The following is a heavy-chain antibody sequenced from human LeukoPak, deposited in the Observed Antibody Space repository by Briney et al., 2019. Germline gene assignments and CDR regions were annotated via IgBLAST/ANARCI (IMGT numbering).Heavy chain of an antibody. V-gene: IGHV4-59*11. CDR3: ARGRRSDY. Sequence: SETLSLTCTVSGGSISSHYWSWIRQPPGKGLEWIGYIYYSGSTNYNPSLKSRVTISVDTSKNQFSLKLSSVTAADTAVYYCARGRRSDYWGQGTLVTVSS. J-gene: IGHJ4*02. CDR1: GGSISSHY. CDR2: IYYSGST.